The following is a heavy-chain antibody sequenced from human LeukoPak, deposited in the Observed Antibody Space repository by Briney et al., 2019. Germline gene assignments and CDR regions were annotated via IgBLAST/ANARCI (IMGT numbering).Heavy chain of an antibody. D-gene: IGHD1-26*01. Sequence: GSLRLSCAASGFTFSKAWMSWVRQAPGKGLEWVSVISGSGGSTYSADSVKGRFTISRDNSKNTLYLQMNSLRAEDTAVYFCAKSQDGGRLFHFDYWGQGTLVTVSS. CDR3: AKSQDGGRLFHFDY. CDR2: ISGSGGST. J-gene: IGHJ4*02. V-gene: IGHV3-23*01. CDR1: GFTFSKAW.